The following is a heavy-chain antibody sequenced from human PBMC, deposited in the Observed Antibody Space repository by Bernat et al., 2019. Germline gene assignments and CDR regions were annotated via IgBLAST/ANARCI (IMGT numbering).Heavy chain of an antibody. D-gene: IGHD3-16*01. CDR3: ARGLYDNVWGSYS. Sequence: QVQLVESGGGVVQPGRSLRLSCAASGFTFSSYGMHWVRQAPGKGLEWVAVISYDGSNKYYADSVKGRFTISRDNSKNTLYLQMNSLRAEDTAVYYCARGLYDNVWGSYSWGQGTTVTVSS. CDR1: GFTFSSYG. J-gene: IGHJ6*02. V-gene: IGHV3-30*03. CDR2: ISYDGSNK.